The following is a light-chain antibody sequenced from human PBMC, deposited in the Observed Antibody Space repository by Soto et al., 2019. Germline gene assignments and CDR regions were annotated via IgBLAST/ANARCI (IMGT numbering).Light chain of an antibody. CDR1: ASSIAARYD. J-gene: IGLJ3*02. Sequence: QSVLTQPPSVSGAPGQRVTISCTGTASSIAARYDVHWYQQIPGKAPKLLIYGNNNRPSGVPDRFSASKSGISAFLAITGLQADDEADYYCQSYDNSLNEWVFGGGTKLTVL. CDR3: QSYDNSLNEWV. V-gene: IGLV1-40*01. CDR2: GNN.